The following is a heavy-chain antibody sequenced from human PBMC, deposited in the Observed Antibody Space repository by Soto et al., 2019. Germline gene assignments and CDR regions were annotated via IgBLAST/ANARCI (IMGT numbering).Heavy chain of an antibody. CDR2: VYYSGAT. V-gene: IGHV4-31*03. CDR1: GDSMATGGHY. D-gene: IGHD2-15*01. Sequence: PSETLSLTCTVSGDSMATGGHYYNWIRQVPGKGLEWIGYVYYSGATHYTPSLRARATISRDTSKNQFSLRLISVTAADTALYYCARDKDLQPTVCRFCGQGIQVNVSS. J-gene: IGHJ4*02. CDR3: ARDKDLQPTVCRF.